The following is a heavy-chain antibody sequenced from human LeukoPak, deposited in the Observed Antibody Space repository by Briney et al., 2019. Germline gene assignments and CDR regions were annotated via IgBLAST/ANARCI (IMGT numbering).Heavy chain of an antibody. D-gene: IGHD3-10*01. CDR2: IDWDDDK. Sequence: SGPTLVKPTQTLTLTCTFSGFSLTTSGVCVSWIRQPPGKALEWLARIDWDDDKYYSTSLKTRLTISKDTSKNQVVLTMTNMDPVDTATYYCARAPRDYGSGSYYNFDYWGQGTLVTVSS. CDR1: GFSLTTSGVC. J-gene: IGHJ4*02. V-gene: IGHV2-70*11. CDR3: ARAPRDYGSGSYYNFDY.